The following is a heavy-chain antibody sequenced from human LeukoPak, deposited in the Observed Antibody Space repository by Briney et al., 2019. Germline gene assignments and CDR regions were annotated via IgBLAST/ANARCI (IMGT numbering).Heavy chain of an antibody. CDR3: ATTRSGHWFDQ. Sequence: SETLSLTCTVSGGSISGGGYYWSWIRQHPEKGLEWIGYIYYGGSTYFHPSLKSRVTQSIDMSKNQFSLKLSSVTAADTAVYYCATTRSGHWFDQWGQGARVTVSS. CDR1: GGSISGGGYY. V-gene: IGHV4-31*03. J-gene: IGHJ5*02. D-gene: IGHD2-15*01. CDR2: IYYGGST.